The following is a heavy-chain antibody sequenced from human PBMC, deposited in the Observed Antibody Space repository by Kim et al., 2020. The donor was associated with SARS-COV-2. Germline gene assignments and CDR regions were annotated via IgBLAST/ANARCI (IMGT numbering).Heavy chain of an antibody. CDR3: ARGAVAGRGPFDY. J-gene: IGHJ4*02. V-gene: IGHV1-3*01. CDR2: INAGNGNT. CDR1: GYTFTSYA. Sequence: ASVKVSCKASGYTFTSYAMHWVRQAPGQRLEWMGWINAGNGNTKYSQKFQGRVTITRDTSASTAYMELSSLRSEDTAVYYCARGAVAGRGPFDYWGQGTLVTVSS. D-gene: IGHD6-19*01.